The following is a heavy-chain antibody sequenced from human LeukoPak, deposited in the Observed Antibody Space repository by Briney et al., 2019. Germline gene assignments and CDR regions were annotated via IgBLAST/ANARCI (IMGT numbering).Heavy chain of an antibody. V-gene: IGHV3-7*01. CDR2: IKQDGSEK. D-gene: IGHD5-12*01. Sequence: PGGSLRLSCAASGFTFSSYWMSWVRQAPGKGLEWVANIKQDGSEKYYVDSVKGRFTISRDNAKNSLYLQMNSLRAEDTAVYYCARDKGYSGYDWFYGMDVWGQGTTVTVSS. CDR1: GFTFSSYW. CDR3: ARDKGYSGYDWFYGMDV. J-gene: IGHJ6*02.